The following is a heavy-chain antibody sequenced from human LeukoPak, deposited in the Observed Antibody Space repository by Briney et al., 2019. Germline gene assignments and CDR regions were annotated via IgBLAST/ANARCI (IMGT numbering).Heavy chain of an antibody. J-gene: IGHJ1*01. CDR2: ISGSGGTT. V-gene: IGHV3-23*01. CDR3: AKNPRRDSSPGSD. CDR1: GFTFSSYA. D-gene: IGHD5-24*01. Sequence: WGSLKLSCAASGFTFSSYAMSWVRQAPGKGLEWVSGISGSGGTTNYADSVKGRFTISRDNSKNTLYVQMNSLRAEDTAVYYCAKNPRRDSSPGSDWGQGTLVTGSS.